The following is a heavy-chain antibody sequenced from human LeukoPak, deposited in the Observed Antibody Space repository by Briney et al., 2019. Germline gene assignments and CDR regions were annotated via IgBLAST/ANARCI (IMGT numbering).Heavy chain of an antibody. Sequence: SETLSLTCTVSGASISSSSYYWGWIRQPPGKGLEWIGSIYYSGSTYYNPSLKSRVTISVDTSKNQSSLKLSSVTAADTAVYYCARQISDYYYYYIDVWGKGTTVTVSS. CDR2: IYYSGST. CDR1: GASISSSSYY. J-gene: IGHJ6*03. D-gene: IGHD3-10*01. V-gene: IGHV4-39*01. CDR3: ARQISDYYYYYIDV.